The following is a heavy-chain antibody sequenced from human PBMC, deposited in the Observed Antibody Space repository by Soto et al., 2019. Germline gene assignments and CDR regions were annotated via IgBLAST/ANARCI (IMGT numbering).Heavy chain of an antibody. J-gene: IGHJ4*02. Sequence: EVQLWESGGGLAQPGGSLRLSCAASGFVFRNYATTWVRQAPGKGLEWVSAITGSGDSAYYADAVKGRFTISRDNSNNTLSLQMNSLRADDTAVYYRTKVLTAEQFYPSDSWGQGTLVTVSS. CDR2: ITGSGDSA. CDR1: GFVFRNYA. V-gene: IGHV3-23*01. CDR3: TKVLTAEQFYPSDS. D-gene: IGHD2-21*02.